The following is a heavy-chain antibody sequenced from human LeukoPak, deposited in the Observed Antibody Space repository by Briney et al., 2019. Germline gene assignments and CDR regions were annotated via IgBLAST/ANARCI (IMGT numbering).Heavy chain of an antibody. CDR1: GFAFSFFA. Sequence: PGWSLRLSCAASGFAFSFFAMSWLRQPPGKGLEWVSTINANSGTRSYAASVRGRFTISRDNSKNTMYLQMNSLRAEDTAMYYCARAPMSYDSSGFGGAFDIWGQGTMVTVSS. CDR3: ARAPMSYDSSGFGGAFDI. CDR2: INANSGTR. D-gene: IGHD3-22*01. V-gene: IGHV3-23*01. J-gene: IGHJ3*02.